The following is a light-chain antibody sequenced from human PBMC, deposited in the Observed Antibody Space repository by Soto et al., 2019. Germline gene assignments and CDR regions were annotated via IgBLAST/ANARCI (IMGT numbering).Light chain of an antibody. CDR2: GAS. CDR1: QSVRSSH. CDR3: HQYNSWPRGT. J-gene: IGKJ3*01. V-gene: IGKV3-20*01. Sequence: EIVLTQSPGTLSLSPGERATLSCRASQSVRSSHLAWYQQKPGQAPRLLIYGASSRATGIPDRFSGSGSGTDFTLTISRLEPEDSAVYYCHQYNSWPRGTFGPGTKVEIK.